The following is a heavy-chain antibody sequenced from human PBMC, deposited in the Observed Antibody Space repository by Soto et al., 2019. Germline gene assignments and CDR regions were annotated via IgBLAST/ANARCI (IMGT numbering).Heavy chain of an antibody. CDR2: IKSKTDGGTP. D-gene: IGHD3-3*01. CDR1: GFTLTTAW. Sequence: GGSLRLSCAASGFTLTTAWINWVRQAPGKGLEWVGRIKSKTDGGTPDFAAPVRGRFAISRDDSKSMVYLQMNSLRAEDTAVYYCARVRRTYYDFWSGYTDYWGQGTLVTVSS. V-gene: IGHV3-15*07. CDR3: ARVRRTYYDFWSGYTDY. J-gene: IGHJ4*02.